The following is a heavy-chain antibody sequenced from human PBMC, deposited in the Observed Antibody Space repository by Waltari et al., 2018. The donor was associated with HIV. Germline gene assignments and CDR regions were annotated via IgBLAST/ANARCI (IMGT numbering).Heavy chain of an antibody. D-gene: IGHD3-9*01. CDR2: INSGGTTR. CDR3: ARASHYFEFSTFDGDYYFDV. J-gene: IGHJ4*01. CDR1: GISFSNSW. Sequence: VRLVESGGGAVQTGGSLSLSCAASGISFSNSWVDRVRHRPGKGLVWVARINSGGTTREYADAVKGRFVISRDNARNTVYLQLNSLRAEDTAVYFCARASHYFEFSTFDGDYYFDVWGRGTRVAVSS. V-gene: IGHV3-74*03.